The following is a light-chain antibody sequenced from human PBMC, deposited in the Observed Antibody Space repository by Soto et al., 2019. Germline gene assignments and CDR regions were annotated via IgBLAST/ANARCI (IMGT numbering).Light chain of an antibody. V-gene: IGLV1-51*01. Sequence: QSVLTQPPSVSAAPGQKVSISCSGSSSNIVKTYVYWYQQLPGTAPKLLIYDNNKRPSGIPDRFSGSKSGTAATLGITGLQTGDEADYYCGTWDYSLSAGVFGGGTKLTVL. J-gene: IGLJ2*01. CDR3: GTWDYSLSAGV. CDR1: SSNIVKTY. CDR2: DNN.